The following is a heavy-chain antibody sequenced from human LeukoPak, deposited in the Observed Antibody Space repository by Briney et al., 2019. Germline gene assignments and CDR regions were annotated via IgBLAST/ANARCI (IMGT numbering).Heavy chain of an antibody. CDR1: GFTFSTYA. J-gene: IGHJ6*04. CDR3: AAPQYCSSTSCYLLYYYGMDV. D-gene: IGHD2-2*01. Sequence: GGSLRLSCAASGFTFSTYAMNWVRQAPGKGLEWVSGISGSGGSTYYADSVKGRFTISRDNSKNTLYLQMSRLRADDTAVYYCAAPQYCSSTSCYLLYYYGMDVWGKGTTVTVSS. CDR2: ISGSGGST. V-gene: IGHV3-23*01.